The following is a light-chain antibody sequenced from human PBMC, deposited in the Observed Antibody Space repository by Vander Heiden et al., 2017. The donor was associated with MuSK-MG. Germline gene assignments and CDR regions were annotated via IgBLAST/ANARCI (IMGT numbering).Light chain of an antibody. CDR2: AAS. CDR1: QSISSY. Sequence: DIQMTQSPSSLSASVGDRVTITCRASQSISSYLNWYQQKPGKAPKLLIYAASSLQSGVPSRFSRSGYGTDFTLTISSLQPEDFATYYCQQSDSNPMYTFGQGTKLEIK. J-gene: IGKJ2*01. CDR3: QQSDSNPMYT. V-gene: IGKV1-39*01.